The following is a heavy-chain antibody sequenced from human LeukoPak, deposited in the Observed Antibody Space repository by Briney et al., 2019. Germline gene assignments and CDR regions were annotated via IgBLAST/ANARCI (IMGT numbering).Heavy chain of an antibody. D-gene: IGHD3-22*01. J-gene: IGHJ4*02. CDR3: ATHADYYYDSSGYEYYFDY. CDR2: IYYSGST. CDR1: GGSISNSY. V-gene: IGHV4-59*01. Sequence: SETLSLTCSVSGGSISNSYWTWVRQPAGEGLEWIGYIYYSGSTNYNPSLKSRVTISVDTSKNQFSLKLSSVTAADTAVYYCATHADYYYDSSGYEYYFDYWGQGTLVTVSS.